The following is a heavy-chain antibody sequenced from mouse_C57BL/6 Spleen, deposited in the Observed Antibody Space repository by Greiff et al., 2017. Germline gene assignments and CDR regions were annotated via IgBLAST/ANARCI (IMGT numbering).Heavy chain of an antibody. Sequence: VKLMESGPGLVAPSQSLSITCTVSGFSLTSYGVSWVRQPPGKGLEWLGVIWGDGSTNYHSALISRLSISKDNAKSKVFVKLNSLQTDDTATDYCASSTRVTHYDMDDWGQGTSVTVSS. CDR1: GFSLTSYG. D-gene: IGHD2-2*01. V-gene: IGHV2-3*01. CDR3: ASSTRVTHYDMDD. CDR2: IWGDGST. J-gene: IGHJ4*01.